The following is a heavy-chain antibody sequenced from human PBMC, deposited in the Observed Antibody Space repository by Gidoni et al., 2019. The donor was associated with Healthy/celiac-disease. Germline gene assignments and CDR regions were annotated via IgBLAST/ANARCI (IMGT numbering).Heavy chain of an antibody. CDR1: GGTFSSYA. J-gene: IGHJ6*02. V-gene: IGHV1-69*01. CDR2: IIPIFGTA. Sequence: QVQLVQSGAEVKKPGSSVKVSCKASGGTFSSYAISWVRQAPGQGLEWIGVIIPIFGTATYAQKFQGRVTITADEATSTAYMELSSLRSEDTAVYYCARDWGLRSTSLYGMDVWGQGTTVTVSS. D-gene: IGHD2-2*01. CDR3: ARDWGLRSTSLYGMDV.